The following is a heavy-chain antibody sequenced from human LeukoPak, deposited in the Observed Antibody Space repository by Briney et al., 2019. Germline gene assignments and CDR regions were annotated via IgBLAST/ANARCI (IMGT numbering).Heavy chain of an antibody. CDR2: IHYSGLT. Sequence: SETLSLTCTVSGGSVNGYYWNWIRQAPGKGLEWIGFIHYSGLTVYSPSLQSRVSMSVDTSRNQFSLDLSSVTAADTALYYCARDPPEDEWNSLDSWGQGALVTVSS. D-gene: IGHD1-7*01. V-gene: IGHV4-59*02. CDR1: GGSVNGYY. J-gene: IGHJ4*02. CDR3: ARDPPEDEWNSLDS.